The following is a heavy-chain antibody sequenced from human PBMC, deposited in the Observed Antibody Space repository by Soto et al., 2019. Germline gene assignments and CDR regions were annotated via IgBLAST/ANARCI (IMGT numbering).Heavy chain of an antibody. D-gene: IGHD3-10*01. Sequence: EVYLVESGGGLVEPGRSLRLSCTASGFPFGNFLMSWFRQAPGKGMEWVGFIRSQPYGGTAEYAASVRGRFTISRDHSKGIAYLQMNSLQTEDSGVYYCTGSFPFWGQGTLVTVSS. J-gene: IGHJ4*02. CDR3: TGSFPF. V-gene: IGHV3-49*03. CDR2: IRSQPYGGTA. CDR1: GFPFGNFL.